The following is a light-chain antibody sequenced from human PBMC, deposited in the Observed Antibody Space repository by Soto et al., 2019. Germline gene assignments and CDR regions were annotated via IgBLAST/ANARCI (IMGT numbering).Light chain of an antibody. CDR2: GVS. J-gene: IGKJ5*01. CDR1: QSVSSSY. V-gene: IGKV3-20*01. CDR3: QQYGSSPLIT. Sequence: SPGTLSLCPGERATLSCRSSQSVSSSYLAWYQQKPGQAPRLLIYGVSSRATGIPDRFSGSGSGTDFTLTISRLEPEDFAVYYCQQYGSSPLITFGQGTRLEIK.